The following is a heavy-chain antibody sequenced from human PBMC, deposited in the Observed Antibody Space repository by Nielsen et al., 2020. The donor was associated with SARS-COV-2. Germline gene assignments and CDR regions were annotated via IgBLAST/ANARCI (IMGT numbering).Heavy chain of an antibody. D-gene: IGHD3-3*01. V-gene: IGHV4-61*05. Sequence: SETLSLTCTVSGGSIRSDSHYWGWIRQPPGKGLEWIASIYYSGNANYNPSLKSRVTSSLDTSKNQVSLKLTSVTAADTAMYYCAREPDYDFWSGASDLEAFDIWGQGTKVIVSS. CDR3: AREPDYDFWSGASDLEAFDI. J-gene: IGHJ3*02. CDR2: IYYSGNA. CDR1: GGSIRSDSHY.